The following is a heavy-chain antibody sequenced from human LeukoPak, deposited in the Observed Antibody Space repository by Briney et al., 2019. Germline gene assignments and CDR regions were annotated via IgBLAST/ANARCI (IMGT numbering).Heavy chain of an antibody. CDR1: GFTFSDYY. V-gene: IGHV3-7*02. CDR2: IKKDGSEK. CDR3: ARGTESLYYYGMDV. Sequence: GGSLRLSCAASGFTFSDYYMSWVRQAPGKGLEWVANIKKDGSEKHYVDSVKGRFAVSRDNAKSSVYLEMNSLRVEDTAVYYCARGTESLYYYGMDVWGQGTTVTVSS. D-gene: IGHD3/OR15-3a*01. J-gene: IGHJ6*02.